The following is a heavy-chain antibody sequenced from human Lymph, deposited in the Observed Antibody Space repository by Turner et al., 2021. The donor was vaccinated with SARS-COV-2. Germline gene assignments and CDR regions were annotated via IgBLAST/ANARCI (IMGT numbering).Heavy chain of an antibody. D-gene: IGHD2-21*02. J-gene: IGHJ4*02. Sequence: QLLDSGGGLSKPGGSLSPSCAASGFTFSSYSMNWVRQAPGKGLEWVSSITFTSSYIYYADSVKGRFTISRDNAKNSLYLQMNSLRAEDTAVYYCARGPPDFPYYFDYWGQGTLVTVSS. CDR1: GFTFSSYS. CDR3: ARGPPDFPYYFDY. V-gene: IGHV3-21*01. CDR2: ITFTSSYI.